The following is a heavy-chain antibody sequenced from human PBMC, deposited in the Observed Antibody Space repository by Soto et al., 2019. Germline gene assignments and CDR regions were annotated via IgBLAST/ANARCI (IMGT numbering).Heavy chain of an antibody. CDR3: ARDSVGADTPYYFDY. CDR2: ISYDGSNK. D-gene: IGHD1-26*01. CDR1: GFTFSSYA. Sequence: QVQLVESGGGVVQPGRSLRLSCAASGFTFSSYAMHWVRQAPGKGLEWVAVISYDGSNKYYADSVKGRFTISRDNSKNTLYLQMNSLRAEDTAVYYCARDSVGADTPYYFDYWGQGTLVTVSS. V-gene: IGHV3-30-3*01. J-gene: IGHJ4*02.